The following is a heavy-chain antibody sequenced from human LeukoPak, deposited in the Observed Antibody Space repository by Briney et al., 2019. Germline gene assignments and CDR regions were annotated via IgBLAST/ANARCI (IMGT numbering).Heavy chain of an antibody. J-gene: IGHJ4*02. D-gene: IGHD3-3*01. Sequence: GGSLRLSCAASGFTFSSYAMSWVRQAPGKGLEWVSSISSSSSYIYYADSVKGRFTISRDNAKNSLYLQMNSLRAEDTAVYYCASYYDFWSGPLRLSDYWGQGTLVTVSS. V-gene: IGHV3-21*01. CDR1: GFTFSSYA. CDR3: ASYYDFWSGPLRLSDY. CDR2: ISSSSSYI.